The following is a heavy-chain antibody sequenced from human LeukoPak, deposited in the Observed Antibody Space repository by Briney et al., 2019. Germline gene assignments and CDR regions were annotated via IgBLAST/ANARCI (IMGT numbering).Heavy chain of an antibody. V-gene: IGHV1-2*02. J-gene: IGHJ4*02. CDR3: ERAAVGMLGGTNPFDN. Sequence: ASVKVSCKASGYTFTGYYIDWVRQAPGQGLEWMGWINPTNGGTHYAQTFKGRVTMTRDTSISTAYMELSSLRFDDTALYYCERAAVGMLGGTNPFDNWGQGTLVTVSS. CDR1: GYTFTGYY. CDR2: INPTNGGT. D-gene: IGHD1-26*01.